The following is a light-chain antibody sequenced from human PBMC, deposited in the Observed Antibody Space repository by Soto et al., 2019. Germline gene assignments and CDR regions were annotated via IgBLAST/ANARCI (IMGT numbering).Light chain of an antibody. J-gene: IGLJ3*02. V-gene: IGLV1-40*01. Sequence: QSVLTQPPSMSGAPGQRVTISCTGSSSNIGAGYDVHWYQLLPGTAPKLLIYGNTNRPSGVPDRFSGSKSGTSASLAITGLRAEDEADYYCQSHDSSLNSWVPGG. CDR3: QSHDSSLNSWV. CDR1: SSNIGAGYD. CDR2: GNT.